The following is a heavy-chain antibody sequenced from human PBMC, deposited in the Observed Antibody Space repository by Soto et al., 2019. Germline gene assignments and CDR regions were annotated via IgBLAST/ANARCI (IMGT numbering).Heavy chain of an antibody. CDR1: GFTFSSYA. V-gene: IGHV3-30-3*01. CDR3: AREEDYGDYAC. D-gene: IGHD4-17*01. J-gene: IGHJ4*02. CDR2: ISYDGSDK. Sequence: PGVSLRLSFAASGFTFSSYAMHWFRQAPGKGLEWVALISYDGSDKDYADSVKGRFTISRDNSRNTLFLQMNSLRAEDTAVYYCAREEDYGDYACWGQGTLVTVSS.